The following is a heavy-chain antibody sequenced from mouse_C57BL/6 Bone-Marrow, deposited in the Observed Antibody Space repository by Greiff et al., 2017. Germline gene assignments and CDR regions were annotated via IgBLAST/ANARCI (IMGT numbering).Heavy chain of an antibody. J-gene: IGHJ4*01. CDR1: GYAFSSYW. D-gene: IGHD2-3*01. CDR3: ASPYGYYPYCYALDY. CDR2: IYPGDGDT. Sequence: QVQLKESGAELVKPGASVKISCTASGYAFSSYWMNWVKQRPGKGLEWIGPIYPGDGDTNYNGKFKGKATLTADKSSSTASMQLSCLTSEHSAVDVSASPYGYYPYCYALDYWGQGTSVTVSA. V-gene: IGHV1-80*01.